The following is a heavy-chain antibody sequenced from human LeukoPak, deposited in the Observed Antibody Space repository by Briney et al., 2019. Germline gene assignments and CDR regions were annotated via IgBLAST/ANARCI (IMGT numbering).Heavy chain of an antibody. Sequence: ASVKVSCKASGYSFTSYGLTWVRQAPGQGLEWMGWISAYNGNTNYAQKLQGRVTMTTDTSTSTAYMELRSLRSDDTAVYYCARVGIVGATTGRYGMDVWGQGTTVTVSS. CDR2: ISAYNGNT. D-gene: IGHD1-26*01. CDR1: GYSFTSYG. CDR3: ARVGIVGATTGRYGMDV. J-gene: IGHJ6*02. V-gene: IGHV1-18*01.